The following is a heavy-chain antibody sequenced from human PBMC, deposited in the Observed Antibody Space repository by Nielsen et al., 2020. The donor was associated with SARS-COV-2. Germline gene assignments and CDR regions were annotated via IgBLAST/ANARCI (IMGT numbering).Heavy chain of an antibody. J-gene: IGHJ4*02. D-gene: IGHD5-18*01. Sequence: GESLKISCAASGFTFSDYYMSWIRQAPGKGLEWVSYISSSSSYTNYADSVKGRFTISRDKAKNSLYLQMNSLRAEDTAVYYCAKDLGGYSYADYWGQGTLVTVSS. CDR3: AKDLGGYSYADY. CDR1: GFTFSDYY. V-gene: IGHV3-11*06. CDR2: ISSSSSYT.